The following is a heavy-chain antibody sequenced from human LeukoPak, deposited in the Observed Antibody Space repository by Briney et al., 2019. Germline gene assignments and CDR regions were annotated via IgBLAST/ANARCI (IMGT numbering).Heavy chain of an antibody. CDR3: ARTRGYCSGGSCYVVWFDP. CDR2: INHSGST. V-gene: IGHV4-34*01. J-gene: IGHJ5*02. CDR1: GRSFSGYY. D-gene: IGHD2-15*01. Sequence: KSSETLSLTCAVYGRSFSGYYWTWIRQTPGKGLEWIGEINHSGSTNYNPSLKSRVTISVDTSKNQFSLKLSSVTAADTAVYYCARTRGYCSGGSCYVVWFDPWGQGTLVTVSS.